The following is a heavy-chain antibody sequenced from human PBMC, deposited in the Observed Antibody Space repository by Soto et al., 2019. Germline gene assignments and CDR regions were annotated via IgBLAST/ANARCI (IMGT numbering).Heavy chain of an antibody. Sequence: QVQLQESGPGLVKPSETLSLTCTVSGGSISSYYWSWIRQPPGKGLEWIGYIYYSGSTNYNPSLKSRVTISVDTSKNQFSLKLSSVTAEATAVYYFARAKAPLYSSSWYWFDPWGQGTLVTVSS. J-gene: IGHJ5*02. CDR2: IYYSGST. D-gene: IGHD6-13*01. CDR3: ARAKAPLYSSSWYWFDP. CDR1: GGSISSYY. V-gene: IGHV4-59*08.